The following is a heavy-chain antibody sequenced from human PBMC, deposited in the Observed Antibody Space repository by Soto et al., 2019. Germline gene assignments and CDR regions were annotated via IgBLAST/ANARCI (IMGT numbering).Heavy chain of an antibody. V-gene: IGHV3-23*01. CDR3: AKDSNKYSSSLRGRYFDY. CDR1: GFPFSSYV. D-gene: IGHD4-4*01. J-gene: IGHJ4*02. CDR2: ISGGGSNT. Sequence: EVQLLESGGGLVQRGGSLRLSCAASGFPFSSYVMSWFRQAPGKGLEWGSGISGGGSNTFYADSVKGRFTISRDNSKNTLLLQMNSLGAEDTAVYYCAKDSNKYSSSLRGRYFDYWGQGIGVTVSS.